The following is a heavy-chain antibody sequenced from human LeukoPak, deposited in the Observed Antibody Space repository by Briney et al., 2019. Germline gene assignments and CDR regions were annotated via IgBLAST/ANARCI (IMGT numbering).Heavy chain of an antibody. V-gene: IGHV4-34*01. CDR1: GGSFSGNY. Sequence: SETLSLTCAVYGGSFSGNYWSWIRQPPGKGLEWIGEINQGGSSNYNPSLKSRLTISVDTSKNQLSLKLGSVTAADTAVYYCARGVDDSSGYSPGVGGKGTTVTVSS. CDR3: ARGVDDSSGYSPGV. D-gene: IGHD3-22*01. J-gene: IGHJ6*04. CDR2: INQGGSS.